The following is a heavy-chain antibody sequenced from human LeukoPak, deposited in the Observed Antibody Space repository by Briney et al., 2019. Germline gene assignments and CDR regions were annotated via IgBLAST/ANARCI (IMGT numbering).Heavy chain of an antibody. J-gene: IGHJ4*02. CDR3: AKGGGGHCSGGFCSIFDY. CDR1: GFTFTTYA. CDR2: ISGSGDTT. Sequence: GGSLRLSCASSGFTFTTYAINWVRQAPGKGLEGVSGISGSGDTTHYADSVRGRFTISRDNYQNAVYLQMNSLRGDDTALYFCAKGGGGHCSGGFCSIFDYWGQGALVTVSS. D-gene: IGHD2-15*01. V-gene: IGHV3-23*01.